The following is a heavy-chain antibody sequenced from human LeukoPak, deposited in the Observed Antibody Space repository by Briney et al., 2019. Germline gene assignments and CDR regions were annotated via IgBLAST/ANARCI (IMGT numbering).Heavy chain of an antibody. V-gene: IGHV3-30*04. CDR2: ISYDGSNK. J-gene: IGHJ4*02. CDR1: GFTFSSYA. Sequence: GGSLRLSCAASGFTFSSYAMHWVRQAPGKGLEWVAVISYDGSNKYYADSVKGRFTISRDNSKNTLYLRMNSLRAEDTAVYYCARVAVAEFYYFDYRGQGTLVTVSS. CDR3: ARVAVAEFYYFDY. D-gene: IGHD6-19*01.